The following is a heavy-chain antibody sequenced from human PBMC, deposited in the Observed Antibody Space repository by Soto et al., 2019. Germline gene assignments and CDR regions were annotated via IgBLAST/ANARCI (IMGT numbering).Heavy chain of an antibody. Sequence: ASVKVSCKASGYTFTSYAIHWVRRAPGQRLEWMGWINGGNGNTKYSQKFQGRVTITRDTSASTAYMELGSLTSEDTAVFYCARGLGVAVITPLGYWGQGTLGTVSS. D-gene: IGHD6-19*01. CDR2: INGGNGNT. CDR3: ARGLGVAVITPLGY. V-gene: IGHV1-3*01. CDR1: GYTFTSYA. J-gene: IGHJ4*02.